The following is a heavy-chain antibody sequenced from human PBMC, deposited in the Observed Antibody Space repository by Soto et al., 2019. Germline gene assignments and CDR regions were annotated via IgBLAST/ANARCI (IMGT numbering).Heavy chain of an antibody. V-gene: IGHV1-69*12. CDR1: GGTFGNSA. Sequence: QVQLVQSGAEVKKPGSSVNVSCKTSGGTFGNSAVTWVRQAPGQGLEWLVGIVPMFGTANYAQKFQGRVTITADESTITAYMELSSLNTDDTAVYYCARDGDPQSAFWSGPLGGGRFDPWGQGTLVTVSS. J-gene: IGHJ5*02. CDR2: IVPMFGTA. D-gene: IGHD3-3*01. CDR3: ARDGDPQSAFWSGPLGGGRFDP.